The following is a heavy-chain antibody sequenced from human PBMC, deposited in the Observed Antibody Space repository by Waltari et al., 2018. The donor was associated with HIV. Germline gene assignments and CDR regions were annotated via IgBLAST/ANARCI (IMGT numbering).Heavy chain of an antibody. V-gene: IGHV1-18*01. Sequence: TFTSYGISWVRQAPGQGLEWMGWISAYNGNTNYAQKLQGRVTMTTDTSTSTAYMELRSLRSDDTAVYYCARQANPRDAFDIWGQGTMVTVSS. CDR2: ISAYNGNT. J-gene: IGHJ3*02. CDR3: ARQANPRDAFDI. CDR1: TFTSYG.